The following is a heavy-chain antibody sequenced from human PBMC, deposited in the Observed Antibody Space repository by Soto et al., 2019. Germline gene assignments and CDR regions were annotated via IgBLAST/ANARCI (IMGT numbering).Heavy chain of an antibody. J-gene: IGHJ4*02. CDR3: AKGGYSGSYSNPIDY. V-gene: IGHV3-30*18. CDR2: ISYDGSNK. Sequence: QVQLVESGGGVVQPGRSLRLSCAASGFTFSSYGMHWVRQAPGKGLAWVAVISYDGSNKYYADSVKGRFTISRDNSKNTLYLQMNSLRAEDTAVYYCAKGGYSGSYSNPIDYWGQGTLVTVSS. CDR1: GFTFSSYG. D-gene: IGHD3-10*01.